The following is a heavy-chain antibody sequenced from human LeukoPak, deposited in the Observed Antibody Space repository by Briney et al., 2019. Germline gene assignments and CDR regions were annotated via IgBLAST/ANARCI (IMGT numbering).Heavy chain of an antibody. CDR2: ICSSGSST. CDR3: ARDLIHSCGEANY. V-gene: IGHV3-11*05. CDR1: GFTFSDFY. D-gene: IGHD6-19*01. Sequence: GGSLRLSCAASGFTFSDFYMRWVRQAPGKGLEWISYICSSGSSTNYSDSVKGRFTISRDNAKNSLYLQMNSLRAEDTDVYYCARDLIHSCGEANYWGRGTLVTVSS. J-gene: IGHJ4*02.